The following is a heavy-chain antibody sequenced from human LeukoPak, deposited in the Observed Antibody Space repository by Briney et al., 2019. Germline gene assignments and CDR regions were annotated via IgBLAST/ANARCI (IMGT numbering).Heavy chain of an antibody. V-gene: IGHV3-23*01. J-gene: IGHJ4*02. CDR3: ANDAATPIAAAGPYYFDY. D-gene: IGHD6-13*01. CDR2: ISGSGGST. Sequence: GGSLRLSCAASGFTFSSYAMSWVRQAPGKGLEWVSAISGSGGSTYYADSVKGRFTISRDNSKNTLYLQKNSLRAEDTAVYYCANDAATPIAAAGPYYFDYWGQGTLVTVSS. CDR1: GFTFSSYA.